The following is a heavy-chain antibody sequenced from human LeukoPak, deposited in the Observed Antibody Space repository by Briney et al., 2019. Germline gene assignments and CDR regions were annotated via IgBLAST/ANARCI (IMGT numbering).Heavy chain of an antibody. CDR1: GYTLTSYG. CDR2: ISTHNGNT. Sequence: GASVKVSCKASGYTLTSYGISWVRQAPGQGLGWMGWISTHNGNTNYAQKFQGRVTMTTDTSTSTAYMELRSLRSDDTAVYYCARGASYVILTGYSYFDYWGQGTLVTVSS. CDR3: ARGASYVILTGYSYFDY. V-gene: IGHV1-18*01. J-gene: IGHJ4*02. D-gene: IGHD3-9*01.